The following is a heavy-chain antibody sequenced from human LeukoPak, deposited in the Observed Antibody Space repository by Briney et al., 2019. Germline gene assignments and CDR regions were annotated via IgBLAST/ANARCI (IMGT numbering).Heavy chain of an antibody. CDR2: IRYDGSNK. J-gene: IGHJ6*03. Sequence: GGSLRLFCAASGFTFSSYGMHWVREARGKGLEGGAFIRYDGSNKYYADSVKGRFTISRDNSKNTLYLQMNSLRAEDTAVYYCAKDRLYYYGSGSYNRYYYYYMDVWGKGTTVTVSS. V-gene: IGHV3-30*02. D-gene: IGHD3-10*01. CDR3: AKDRLYYYGSGSYNRYYYYYMDV. CDR1: GFTFSSYG.